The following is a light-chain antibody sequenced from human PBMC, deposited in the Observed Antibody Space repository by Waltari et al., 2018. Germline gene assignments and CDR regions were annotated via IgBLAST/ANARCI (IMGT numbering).Light chain of an antibody. Sequence: GGSEVSIGFLKLSRKNTWQSRKLLIYSASSVTGGVHARVGGSGSGTDFTLAISSLEPEDFATYFCQQTDTSPSTFGQGTKLDFK. CDR3: QQTDTSPST. V-gene: IGKV1-39*01. CDR1: EVSIGF. J-gene: IGKJ2*01. CDR2: SAS.